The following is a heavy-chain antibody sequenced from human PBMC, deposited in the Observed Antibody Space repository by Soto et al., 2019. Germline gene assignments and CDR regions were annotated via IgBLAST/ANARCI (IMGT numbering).Heavy chain of an antibody. Sequence: SVKVSCKASGYTLTFRYLHWVRQAPGQALEWMGWITPFKSDTNYAQKFQDRVTITRDRSVSTAYMELSNLRSDDTAMYYCARSPFAGSDAFDIWGQGTMVTVSS. CDR1: GYTLTFRY. CDR2: ITPFKSDT. J-gene: IGHJ3*02. D-gene: IGHD1-1*01. CDR3: ARSPFAGSDAFDI. V-gene: IGHV1-45*02.